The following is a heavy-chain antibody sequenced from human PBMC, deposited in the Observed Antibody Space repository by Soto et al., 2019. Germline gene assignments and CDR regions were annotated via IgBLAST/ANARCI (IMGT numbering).Heavy chain of an antibody. Sequence: QVQLVESGGGVVQPGRSLRLSCAGSGFTFSSYGIHWFRQAPGKGLEWVAVIWYDGSDKKYADSVKGRFTISRDNSKSTLYLQMTSLRAEDTAVYYCAREADTTMATAFDYWGRGTLVTVSS. CDR3: AREADTTMATAFDY. V-gene: IGHV3-33*01. J-gene: IGHJ4*02. CDR2: IWYDGSDK. D-gene: IGHD5-18*01. CDR1: GFTFSSYG.